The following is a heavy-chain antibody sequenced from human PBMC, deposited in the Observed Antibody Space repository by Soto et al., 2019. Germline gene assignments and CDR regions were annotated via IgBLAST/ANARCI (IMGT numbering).Heavy chain of an antibody. CDR1: GGSISSYY. CDR2: IYYSGST. Sequence: PSETLSLTCTVSGGSISSYYWSWIRQPPGKGLEWIGYIYYSGSTNYNPSLKSRVTISVDTSKNQFSLKLSSVTAADTAVYYCARAQWLVGGYYFDYWGQGTLVTVSS. J-gene: IGHJ4*02. V-gene: IGHV4-59*01. D-gene: IGHD6-19*01. CDR3: ARAQWLVGGYYFDY.